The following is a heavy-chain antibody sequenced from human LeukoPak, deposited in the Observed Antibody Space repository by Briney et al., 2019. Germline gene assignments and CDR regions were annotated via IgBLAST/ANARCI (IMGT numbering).Heavy chain of an antibody. Sequence: GGSLRLSCATSGFNFDRYTIHWVRQAPGKGLEWVSLAGWAGGTTFYSDSVRGRFTISRDSSRKSVYLQMNSLTTDDTAFYFCAKELDTMFFDYWGQGALVTVSS. CDR1: GFNFDRYT. CDR2: AGWAGGTT. V-gene: IGHV3-43*01. CDR3: AKELDTMFFDY. D-gene: IGHD3-10*02. J-gene: IGHJ4*02.